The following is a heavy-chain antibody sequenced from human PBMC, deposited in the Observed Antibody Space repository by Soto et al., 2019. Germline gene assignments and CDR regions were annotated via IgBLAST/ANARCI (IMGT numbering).Heavy chain of an antibody. Sequence: GSLRLSCAASGFTFSTYWMHWVRQAPGKGLVWVSRINPDGSSTTYADSVKGRFTISRDNAKSTVYLQMNSLRAEDTAVYYCARSYGVVDYWSQGTLVTVSS. CDR3: ARSYGVVDY. D-gene: IGHD3-10*01. V-gene: IGHV3-74*01. CDR2: INPDGSST. CDR1: GFTFSTYW. J-gene: IGHJ4*02.